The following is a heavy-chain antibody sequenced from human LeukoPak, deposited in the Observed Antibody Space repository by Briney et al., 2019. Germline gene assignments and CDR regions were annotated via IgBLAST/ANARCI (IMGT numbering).Heavy chain of an antibody. CDR2: ISYDGSNK. D-gene: IGHD6-19*01. Sequence: GGSLRLSCAASGFTFSSYGMHWVRQAPGKGLEWVAVISYDGSNKYYADSVKGRFTISRDNSKNTLYLQMNSLRAEDTAVYYCAKRQWLDGGAFDIWGQGTMVTVSS. V-gene: IGHV3-30*18. CDR1: GFTFSSYG. J-gene: IGHJ3*02. CDR3: AKRQWLDGGAFDI.